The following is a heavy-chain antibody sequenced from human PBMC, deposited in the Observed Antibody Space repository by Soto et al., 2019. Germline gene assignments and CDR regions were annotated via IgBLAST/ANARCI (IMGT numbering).Heavy chain of an antibody. J-gene: IGHJ6*02. V-gene: IGHV1-18*01. D-gene: IGHD6-13*01. CDR3: AREDYGSSSWYRFPVYYYYGMDV. CDR2: ISAYNGNT. CDR1: GYTFTSYG. Sequence: QVQLVQSGAEVKKPGASVKVSCKASGYTFTSYGISWVRQAPGQGLEWMGWISAYNGNTNYAQKLQGRVTMTPDTSTSTAYMELRSLRSDDTAVYYCAREDYGSSSWYRFPVYYYYGMDVWGQGTTVTVSS.